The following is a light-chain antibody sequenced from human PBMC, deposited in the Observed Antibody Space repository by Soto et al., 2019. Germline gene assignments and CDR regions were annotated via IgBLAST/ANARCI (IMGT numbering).Light chain of an antibody. CDR2: GIS. J-gene: IGKJ1*01. V-gene: IGKV3-20*01. CDR3: QQYVTSSPRT. CDR1: QSISDT. Sequence: EIVMTQSPATLSVSPGGRATLSCRASQSISDTLAWYQQKPGQAPRLLMYGISRRATGIPDRFSGSGSGTDSTLTITRLEPEDFAVYYCQQYVTSSPRTFGQGTKVDIK.